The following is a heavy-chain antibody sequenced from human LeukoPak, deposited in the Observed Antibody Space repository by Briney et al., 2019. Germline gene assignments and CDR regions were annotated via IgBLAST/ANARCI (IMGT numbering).Heavy chain of an antibody. CDR1: GGTFSSYA. Sequence: GASVKVSCKASGGTFSSYAISWVRQAPGQGLEWMGRIIPILGIANYAQKFQGRVTITADKSTSTAYMELSSLRSEDTAVYYCAREAMDYYDSSGYYGIDYWGQGTLVTVSS. CDR3: AREAMDYYDSSGYYGIDY. V-gene: IGHV1-69*04. CDR2: IIPILGIA. J-gene: IGHJ4*02. D-gene: IGHD3-22*01.